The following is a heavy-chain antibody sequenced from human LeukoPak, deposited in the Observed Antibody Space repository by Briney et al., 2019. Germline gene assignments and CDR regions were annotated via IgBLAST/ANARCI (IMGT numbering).Heavy chain of an antibody. V-gene: IGHV3-73*01. CDR1: GFTFSGSA. D-gene: IGHD4-17*01. CDR2: IRSKANSYAT. CDR3: TRSPGYGDPLD. Sequence: QTGGSLRLSCAASGFTFSGSAMHWVRQASGKGLEWVGRIRSKANSYATAYAASVKGRFTISRDDSKNTAYLQMNSLKTEDTAVYYCTRSPGYGDPLDWGQGTLVTVSS. J-gene: IGHJ4*02.